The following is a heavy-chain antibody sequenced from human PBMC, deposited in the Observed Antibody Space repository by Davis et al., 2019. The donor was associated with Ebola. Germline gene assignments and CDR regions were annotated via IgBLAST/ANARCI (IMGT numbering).Heavy chain of an antibody. Sequence: GESLKISCAASGFTFNSYAMTWVRQAPGKGLDWVSSISGSGTSIYYADSVKGRFTISRDNSKNTLYLEMNSLRAEDTAVYYCAKGFQYLECYDSWGQGTLVTVSS. V-gene: IGHV3-23*01. D-gene: IGHD3-3*01. CDR2: ISGSGTSI. J-gene: IGHJ4*02. CDR1: GFTFNSYA. CDR3: AKGFQYLECYDS.